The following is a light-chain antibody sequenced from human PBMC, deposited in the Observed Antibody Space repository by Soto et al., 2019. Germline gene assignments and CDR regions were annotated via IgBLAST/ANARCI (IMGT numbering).Light chain of an antibody. CDR2: GAS. J-gene: IGKJ4*01. CDR3: QQCNSWPLT. Sequence: EIVMTQSPAILSVSPGEGVTLSCRASQSIGSSLAWYQQKTGQAPRLLIYGASTRATGVPARFSGTGSGTEFTLTISSLQSEDLTVYYCQQCNSWPLTFGGGTKVDIK. V-gene: IGKV3-15*01. CDR1: QSIGSS.